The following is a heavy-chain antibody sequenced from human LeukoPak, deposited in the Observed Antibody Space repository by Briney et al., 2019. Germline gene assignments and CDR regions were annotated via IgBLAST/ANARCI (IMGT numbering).Heavy chain of an antibody. CDR2: IKQDGSDK. V-gene: IGHV3-7*01. CDR3: AREVWGPEY. D-gene: IGHD1-14*01. J-gene: IGHJ4*02. CDR1: EFTFSAAW. Sequence: GGSLRLSCAVSEFTFSAAWMSWVRQAPGKGLEWVGNIKQDGSDKNYMDSVKGRFTISRDNTKNSVYLQMSSLRAEDTAVYYCAREVWGPEYWGQGTLVTVSS.